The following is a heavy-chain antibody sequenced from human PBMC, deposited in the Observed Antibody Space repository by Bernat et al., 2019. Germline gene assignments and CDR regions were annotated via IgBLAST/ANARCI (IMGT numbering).Heavy chain of an antibody. CDR3: ARRGVIGVHAFDI. Sequence: EVQLVESGGGLVQPGGSLRLSCAASGFTFSSYEMNWVRQAPGKGLEWVSYISSSGSTIYYADSVKGRFTISRDNAKNSLYLQMNSLRAEDTAVYYCARRGVIGVHAFDIWGQGTMVTVSS. J-gene: IGHJ3*02. CDR2: ISSSGSTI. CDR1: GFTFSSYE. D-gene: IGHD3-16*02. V-gene: IGHV3-48*03.